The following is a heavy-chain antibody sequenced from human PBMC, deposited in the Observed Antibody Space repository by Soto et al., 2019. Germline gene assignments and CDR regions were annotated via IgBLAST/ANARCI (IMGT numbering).Heavy chain of an antibody. CDR3: AKGRGYSGYDPFDY. CDR1: GFTFNLYA. CDR2: ISGSGGST. D-gene: IGHD5-12*01. V-gene: IGHV3-23*01. J-gene: IGHJ4*02. Sequence: EVQVLESGGGLVQPGGSLRLSCAASGFTFNLYAVSWVRRDPGMGLGWVSTISGSGGSTYYADSVKGRFSISRDNSKNTVHLKMDSLRAEDTSVYYCAKGRGYSGYDPFDYWGQGTRVTVSS.